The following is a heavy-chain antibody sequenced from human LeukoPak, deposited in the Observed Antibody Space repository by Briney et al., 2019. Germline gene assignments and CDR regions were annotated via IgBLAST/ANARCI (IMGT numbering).Heavy chain of an antibody. CDR1: GGSISSGGYY. CDR2: INHSGST. V-gene: IGHV4-39*07. J-gene: IGHJ4*02. CDR3: ARGGSRLAKGFDY. Sequence: SETLSLTCTVSGGSISSGGYYWSWIRQPPGKGLEWIGEINHSGSTNYNPSLKSRVTISVDTSKNQFSLKLSSVTAADTAVYYCARGGSRLAKGFDYWGQGTLVTVSS. D-gene: IGHD6-13*01.